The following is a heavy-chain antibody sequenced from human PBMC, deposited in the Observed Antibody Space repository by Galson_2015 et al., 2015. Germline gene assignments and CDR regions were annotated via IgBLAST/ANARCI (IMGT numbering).Heavy chain of an antibody. J-gene: IGHJ4*02. CDR2: ISGSGGST. D-gene: IGHD6-6*01. CDR3: AKDAAGGDSSSAGFDY. V-gene: IGHV3-23*01. Sequence: SLRLSCAASGFTFSSYAMSWVRQAPGKGLEWVSAISGSGGSTYYADSVKGRFTISRDNSKNTLYLQMNSLRAEDTAVYYCAKDAAGGDSSSAGFDYWGQGTLVTVSS. CDR1: GFTFSSYA.